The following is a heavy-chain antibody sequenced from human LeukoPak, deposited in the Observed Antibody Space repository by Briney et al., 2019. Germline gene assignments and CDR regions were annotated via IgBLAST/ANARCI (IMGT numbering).Heavy chain of an antibody. CDR2: INPSGGST. CDR3: ARVYYDSSGHHPPYYMDV. D-gene: IGHD3-22*01. Sequence: ASVKVSCKASGYTFTSYYMHWVRQAPGQGLEWMGIINPSGGSTSYAQKFQGRVTITADESTSTAYMELSSLRSEDTAVYYCARVYYDSSGHHPPYYMDVWGKGTTVTISS. J-gene: IGHJ6*03. CDR1: GYTFTSYY. V-gene: IGHV1-46*01.